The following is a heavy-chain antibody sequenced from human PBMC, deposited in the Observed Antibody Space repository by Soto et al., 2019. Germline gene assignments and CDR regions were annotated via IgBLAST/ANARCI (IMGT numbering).Heavy chain of an antibody. D-gene: IGHD1-1*01. CDR3: VGGVVGTNWSYFDF. CDR2: ISAYNGNT. Sequence: GASVKASCKDSGYTLTSHCISWVRQALGQGLEWMGWISAYNGNTNYAQKLQGRVTMTTDTSTSTAYMELSSLRSEDTAVYYCVGGVVGTNWSYFDFWGQGTLVTVSS. J-gene: IGHJ4*01. V-gene: IGHV1-18*01. CDR1: GYTLTSHC.